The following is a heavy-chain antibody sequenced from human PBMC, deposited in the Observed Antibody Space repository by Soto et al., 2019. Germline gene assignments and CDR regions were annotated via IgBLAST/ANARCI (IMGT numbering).Heavy chain of an antibody. CDR2: ISYDGSNK. D-gene: IGHD3-16*01. V-gene: IGHV3-30-3*01. CDR3: ARGGILGYYYGMDV. CDR1: GFTFSSYA. Sequence: GGSLRLSCAASGFTFSSYAMHWVRQAPGKGLEWVAVISYDGSNKYYADSVKGRFTISRDNSKNTLYLQMNSLRAEDTAVYYCARGGILGYYYGMDVWGQGTTVTVSS. J-gene: IGHJ6*02.